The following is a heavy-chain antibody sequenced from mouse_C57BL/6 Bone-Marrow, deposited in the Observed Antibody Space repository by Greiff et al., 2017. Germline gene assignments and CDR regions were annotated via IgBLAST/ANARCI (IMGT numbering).Heavy chain of an antibody. D-gene: IGHD1-1*01. CDR3: ARDYGSSYWYFDD. CDR1: GYTFTSYD. Sequence: VQLQQSGPELVKPGASVKLSCKASGYTFTSYDINWVKQRPGQGLEWIGWIYPRDGSTKYNEKFKGKATLTVDTSSSTAYMELHSLTSEDSAVYFGARDYGSSYWYFDDWGTGTTVTVSS. J-gene: IGHJ1*03. V-gene: IGHV1-85*01. CDR2: IYPRDGST.